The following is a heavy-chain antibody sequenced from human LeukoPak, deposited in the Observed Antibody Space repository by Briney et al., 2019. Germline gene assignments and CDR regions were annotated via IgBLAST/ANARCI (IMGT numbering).Heavy chain of an antibody. D-gene: IGHD3-22*01. CDR1: GGSFSGYY. Sequence: SETLSLTCAVYGGSFSGYYWSWIRQPPGKGLEWIGEINHSGSTNYNPSLKSRVTISVDTSKNQFSLKLSSVTAADTAVYYCARHLNRGGRSSGYYVWHWFDPWGQGTLVTVSS. CDR2: INHSGST. V-gene: IGHV4-34*01. CDR3: ARHLNRGGRSSGYYVWHWFDP. J-gene: IGHJ5*02.